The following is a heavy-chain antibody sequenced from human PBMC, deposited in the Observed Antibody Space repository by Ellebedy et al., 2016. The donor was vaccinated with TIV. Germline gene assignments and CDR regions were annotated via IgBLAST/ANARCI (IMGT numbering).Heavy chain of an antibody. CDR3: ARLPYYYDSSGELKHATGDY. CDR1: GGSISSSTFY. V-gene: IGHV4-39*01. D-gene: IGHD3-22*01. CDR2: MYYSGTN. Sequence: SETLSLTXTVSGGSISSSTFYWGWIRQPPGKGLEWIGSMYYSGTNYYNPSLESRVTISVDTSKNQFSLKLSSVTAADTAVYYCARLPYYYDSSGELKHATGDYWGQGTLVTVSS. J-gene: IGHJ4*02.